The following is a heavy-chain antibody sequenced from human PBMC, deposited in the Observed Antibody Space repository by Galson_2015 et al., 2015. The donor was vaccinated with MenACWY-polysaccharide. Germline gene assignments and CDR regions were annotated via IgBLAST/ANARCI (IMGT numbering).Heavy chain of an antibody. D-gene: IGHD2-15*01. V-gene: IGHV4-39*01. CDR3: ARLLKRWSTTSYFDY. CDR2: IYYSGST. Sequence: ETLSLTCTVSGGSISSSSYYWGWIRQPPGKGLEWIGSIYYSGSTYYNPSLKSRVTISVDTSKNQFSLKLSSVTAADTAVYYCARLLKRWSTTSYFDYWGQGTLVTVSS. J-gene: IGHJ4*02. CDR1: GGSISSSSYY.